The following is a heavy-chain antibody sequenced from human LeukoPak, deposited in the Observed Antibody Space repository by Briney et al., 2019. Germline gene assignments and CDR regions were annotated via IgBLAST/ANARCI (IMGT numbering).Heavy chain of an antibody. CDR2: IYSGGST. V-gene: IGHV3-66*01. CDR1: GFTVSSNY. J-gene: IGHJ5*02. D-gene: IGHD3-10*01. Sequence: GGSLRLSCAASGFTVSSNYMSWVRQAPGKGLEWVSVIYSGGSTYYADSVKGRFTISRDNSKNTLYLQMNSLRAEDTAVYYCASTSGSYYIRFDPWGQGTLVTVSS. CDR3: ASTSGSYYIRFDP.